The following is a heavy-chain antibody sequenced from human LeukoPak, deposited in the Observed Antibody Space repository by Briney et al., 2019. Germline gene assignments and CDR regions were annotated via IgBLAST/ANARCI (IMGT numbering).Heavy chain of an antibody. CDR2: INPNSGGT. Sequence: ASVKVSCKASGYTFTGYYMHWVRQAPGHGLEWMGWINPNSGGTNYAQKFQGRVTMTRDTSISTAYMELSRLRSEDTAVYYCARERRRVAAVGTNWFDPWGQGTLVTVSS. D-gene: IGHD6-13*01. CDR1: GYTFTGYY. V-gene: IGHV1-2*02. J-gene: IGHJ5*02. CDR3: ARERRRVAAVGTNWFDP.